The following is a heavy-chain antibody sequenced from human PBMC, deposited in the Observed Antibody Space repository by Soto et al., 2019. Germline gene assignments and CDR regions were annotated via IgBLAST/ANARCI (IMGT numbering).Heavy chain of an antibody. D-gene: IGHD1-26*01. Sequence: PSETLSLTCTVSGGSISSYYWSWIRQPAGKGLEWIGRIYTSGSTNYNPSLKSRVTMSVDTSKSQFSLKLSSVTAADTAVYYCARDGGVGANSYYGMDVWGQGXTVTVYS. V-gene: IGHV4-4*07. CDR2: IYTSGST. CDR1: GGSISSYY. J-gene: IGHJ6*02. CDR3: ARDGGVGANSYYGMDV.